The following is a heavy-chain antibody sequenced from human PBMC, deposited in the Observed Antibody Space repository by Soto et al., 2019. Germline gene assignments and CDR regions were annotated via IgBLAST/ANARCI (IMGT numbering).Heavy chain of an antibody. CDR3: AKPAGGAGHNSWFDP. D-gene: IGHD6-19*01. V-gene: IGHV3-23*01. CDR1: GFTFSSYA. CDR2: ISGSGGST. Sequence: EVQLLESGGGLVQPGGSLRLSCAASGFTFSSYAMSWVRQAPGKGLEWVSAISGSGGSTYYADSVKGRFTITRDNPKNTLYLQMNSLRAEDTAVYYCAKPAGGAGHNSWFDPWGQGTLVTVSS. J-gene: IGHJ5*02.